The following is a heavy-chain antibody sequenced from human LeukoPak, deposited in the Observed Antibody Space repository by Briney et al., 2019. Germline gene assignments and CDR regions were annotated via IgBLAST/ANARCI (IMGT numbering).Heavy chain of an antibody. J-gene: IGHJ4*02. CDR3: ARGWLLD. CDR2: ISSSGSYT. CDR1: GFIFSDYY. V-gene: IGHV3-11*05. Sequence: PGGSLRLSCTASGFIFSDYYMTWTRQAPGKGLEWISYISSSGSYTNYTDSVKGRFTISRDNSNNMLFLQMNNLRAEDTAVYYCARGWLLDWGQGTLVTVSS. D-gene: IGHD2-21*02.